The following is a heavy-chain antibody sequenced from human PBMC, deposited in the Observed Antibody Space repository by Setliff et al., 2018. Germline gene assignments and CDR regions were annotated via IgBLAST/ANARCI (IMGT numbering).Heavy chain of an antibody. CDR3: ARRVAGSSQFDY. D-gene: IGHD1-26*01. CDR2: IYTSGST. V-gene: IGHV4-61*09. J-gene: IGHJ4*02. CDR1: GGSISSGSLH. Sequence: PSETLSLTCTVSGGSISSGSLHWSWIRQPAGKGLEWIGQIYTSGSTNYDPSLKSRVTITSDTSKNQFSLILSSVTAADTAVYYCARRVAGSSQFDYWGQGTLGTSPQ.